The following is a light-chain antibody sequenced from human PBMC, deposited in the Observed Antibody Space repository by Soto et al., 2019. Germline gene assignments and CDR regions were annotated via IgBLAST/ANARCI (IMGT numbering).Light chain of an antibody. CDR3: QQYGSSPET. V-gene: IGKV3-20*01. J-gene: IGKJ3*01. CDR2: GAS. CDR1: QSVSSNY. Sequence: EIVLTQTPGTLSLSPGERATLSCRASQSVSSNYLAWYQQKPGQAPRLLIYGASSRATGIPDRFSGSGSGTDFTLTISRLEPEDFAVYYCQQYGSSPETFGPGTKVDIK.